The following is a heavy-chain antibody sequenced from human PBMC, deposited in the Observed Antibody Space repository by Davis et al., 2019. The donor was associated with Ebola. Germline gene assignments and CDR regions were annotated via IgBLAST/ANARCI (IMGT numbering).Heavy chain of an antibody. J-gene: IGHJ4*02. CDR1: GYSFTSYW. CDR3: ARLASGEYYFDY. V-gene: IGHV5-10-1*01. CDR2: IDPSDSYT. D-gene: IGHD1-26*01. Sequence: GESLKISCKGSGYSFTSYWIGWVRQMPGKGLEWMGRIDPSDSYTNYSPSFQGHVTISADKSISTAYLQWSSLKASDTAMYYCARLASGEYYFDYWGQGTLVTVSS.